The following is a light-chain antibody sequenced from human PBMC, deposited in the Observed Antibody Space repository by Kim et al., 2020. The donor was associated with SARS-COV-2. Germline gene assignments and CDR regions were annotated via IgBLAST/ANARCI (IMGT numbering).Light chain of an antibody. CDR2: DVS. CDR1: SSDVGGYNY. Sequence: QSALTQPDSVSGSPGQSITISCTGTSSDVGGYNYVSWYQQHPGKAPKLMIYDVSNRPSGVSNRFSGSKSGNTASLTISGHQAEDEADYYCSSYTSSSTLEVFGGGTKLTVL. V-gene: IGLV2-14*03. CDR3: SSYTSSSTLEV. J-gene: IGLJ3*02.